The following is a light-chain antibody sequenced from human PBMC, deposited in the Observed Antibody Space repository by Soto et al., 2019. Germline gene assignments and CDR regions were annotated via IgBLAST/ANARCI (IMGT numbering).Light chain of an antibody. J-gene: IGLJ3*02. CDR3: CSYAGSNTWV. Sequence: QSVLTQPASVSGSPGQSITISCTGTSSDVGSYNLVSWYQQHPGKAPKLMIYEGSKRPSGVSNRFSGSKSGNTASLTISGRQAEDEADYYCCSYAGSNTWVLGGGTKLTVL. CDR1: SSDVGSYNL. CDR2: EGS. V-gene: IGLV2-23*01.